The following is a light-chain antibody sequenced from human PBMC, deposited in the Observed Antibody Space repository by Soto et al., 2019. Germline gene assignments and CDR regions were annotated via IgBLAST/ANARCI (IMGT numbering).Light chain of an antibody. CDR2: GAS. J-gene: IGKJ1*01. CDR1: QSVYNN. V-gene: IGKV3D-15*01. CDR3: QQCDSRRP. Sequence: EIVMTQSPATLSVSPGERATLSCRASQSVYNNLAWYQQKPGQAPRLLIHGASIRAPGIPVRFSGSGSGTQFTLTISSLQSDDSAVSYCQQCDSRRPFGQGTKVEIK.